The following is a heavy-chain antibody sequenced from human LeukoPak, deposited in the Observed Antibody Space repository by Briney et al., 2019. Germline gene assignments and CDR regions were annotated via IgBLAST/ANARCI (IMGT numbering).Heavy chain of an antibody. CDR3: AKGDYGDYRINWFDP. CDR1: GFTFSSYA. J-gene: IGHJ5*02. V-gene: IGHV3-23*01. CDR2: ISGSGGST. D-gene: IGHD4-17*01. Sequence: GGSLRLSCAASGFTFSSYAMSWVRQAPGKGLEWVSAISGSGGSTYYADSVKGRFTISRDNSKNTLYLQTNSLRAEDTAVYYCAKGDYGDYRINWFDPWGQGTLVTVSS.